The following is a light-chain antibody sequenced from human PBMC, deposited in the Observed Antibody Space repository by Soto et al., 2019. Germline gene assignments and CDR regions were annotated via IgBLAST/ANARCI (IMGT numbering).Light chain of an antibody. CDR3: QQRAYWPLT. V-gene: IGKV3-11*01. J-gene: IGKJ4*01. Sequence: EIVLTQSPATLSLSPGERATLSCRASQIIYTSLAWYQHKPGQAPRLLIYEASIRATGLPARFSGSGSGADFTLTIIGLEPDDFAVYYCQQRAYWPLTFGGGTKVEIK. CDR1: QIIYTS. CDR2: EAS.